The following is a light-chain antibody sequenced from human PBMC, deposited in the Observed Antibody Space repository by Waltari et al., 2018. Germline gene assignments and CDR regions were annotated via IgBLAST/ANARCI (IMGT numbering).Light chain of an antibody. CDR2: RAS. V-gene: IGKV3-20*01. J-gene: IGKJ1*01. Sequence: EIVLTQSPGTASLSPGERVTLSCRASQSVGSSSLAWYQQKPGQAPRLVIYRASRRATGIPARFSGSGSGTDFSLTISRLEPEDFAAYYCQQHGTLPATFGQGTKVEIK. CDR3: QQHGTLPAT. CDR1: QSVGSSS.